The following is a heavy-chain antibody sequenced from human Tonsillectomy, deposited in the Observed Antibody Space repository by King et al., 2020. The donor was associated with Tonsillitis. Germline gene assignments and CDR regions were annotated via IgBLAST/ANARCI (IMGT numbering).Heavy chain of an antibody. CDR1: GFTFSSYG. V-gene: IGHV3-30*18. Sequence: VQLVESGGGVVQPGRSLRLSCAASGFTFSSYGTHWVRQAPGKGLEWVAVISYDGSNKYYADSVKGRFTISRDNCKNTLYLEMHSLRAEDTAVYYCAKETRGYSFGWFNMDVWGQGTTVTVSS. D-gene: IGHD5-18*01. CDR3: AKETRGYSFGWFNMDV. J-gene: IGHJ6*02. CDR2: ISYDGSNK.